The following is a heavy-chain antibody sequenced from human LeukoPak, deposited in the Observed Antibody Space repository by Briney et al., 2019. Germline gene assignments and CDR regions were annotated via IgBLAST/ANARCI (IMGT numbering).Heavy chain of an antibody. CDR2: ISSSSTYI. CDR3: ARLDPAGIAVAGTIDY. D-gene: IGHD6-19*01. V-gene: IGHV3-21*06. Sequence: GGSLRLSCAASGFTFSSYSMNWVRQAPGKGLEWVSSISSSSTYIYYADSVKGRFTISRDKAKNSLYLQMNSLRAEDTAVYYCARLDPAGIAVAGTIDYWGQGTLVTVSS. CDR1: GFTFSSYS. J-gene: IGHJ4*02.